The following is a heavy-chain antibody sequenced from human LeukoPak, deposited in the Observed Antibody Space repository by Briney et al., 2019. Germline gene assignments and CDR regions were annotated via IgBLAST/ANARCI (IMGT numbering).Heavy chain of an antibody. CDR3: AKALPGPSSGRREYYFDY. J-gene: IGHJ4*02. CDR1: GFTFSSYA. CDR2: ISGSGGST. Sequence: PGGSLRLSCAASGFTFSSYAMSWVRQAPGKGLEWVSAISGSGGSTYYADSVKGRFTISRDNSKNTLYLQMNSLRAEDTAVYYCAKALPGPSSGRREYYFDYWGQGTLVTVSS. D-gene: IGHD6-19*01. V-gene: IGHV3-23*01.